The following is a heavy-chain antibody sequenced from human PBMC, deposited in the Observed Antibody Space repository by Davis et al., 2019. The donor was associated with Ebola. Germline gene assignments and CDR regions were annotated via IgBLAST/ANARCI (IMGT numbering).Heavy chain of an antibody. V-gene: IGHV1-8*01. D-gene: IGHD3-16*01. J-gene: IGHJ4*02. CDR2: MNPHSGNT. CDR3: ARDGSLLWGSRY. CDR1: GYTFTTYD. Sequence: AASVKVSCKASGYTFTTYDITWARQATGQGLEWMGWMNPHSGNTGYAQKFQGRVTMTRDTSISTAYMELSSLTSEDTAVYYCARDGSLLWGSRYWGQGTLVTVSS.